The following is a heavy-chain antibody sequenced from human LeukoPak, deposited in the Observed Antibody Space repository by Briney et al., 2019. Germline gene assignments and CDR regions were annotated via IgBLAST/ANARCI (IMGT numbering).Heavy chain of an antibody. V-gene: IGHV3-11*01. Sequence: GGSLRLSCAVYGFTFSDHYMSWIRQAPGKALEWVAYITPDGGAQYYANSVKGRFTLSRDNTKNSVCLQMNSLRADDSAVYYCARGQWGLDVWGQGTLVFVSS. CDR1: GFTFSDHY. J-gene: IGHJ4*02. CDR3: ARGQWGLDV. CDR2: ITPDGGAQ. D-gene: IGHD1-26*01.